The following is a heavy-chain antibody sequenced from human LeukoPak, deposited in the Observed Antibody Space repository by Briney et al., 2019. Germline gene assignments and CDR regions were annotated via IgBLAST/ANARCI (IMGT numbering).Heavy chain of an antibody. CDR2: ISSSGGST. D-gene: IGHD2-15*01. CDR3: AKGVVVAAAGNVDAFDI. Sequence: QSGGSLRLSCAASGFTFSTYAMNWVRQTPGKGLEWVSGISSSGGSTYYADSVKGRFTISRDNCKNTLYLQMNSLRAEDTAVYYCAKGVVVAAAGNVDAFDIWGQGTMVTVSS. V-gene: IGHV3-23*01. CDR1: GFTFSTYA. J-gene: IGHJ3*02.